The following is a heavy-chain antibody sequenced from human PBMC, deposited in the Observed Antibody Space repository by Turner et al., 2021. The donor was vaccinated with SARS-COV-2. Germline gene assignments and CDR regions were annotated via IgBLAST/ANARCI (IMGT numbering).Heavy chain of an antibody. J-gene: IGHJ4*02. CDR3: AKGAPYGDYLRSDY. V-gene: IGHV3-30*18. CDR1: GFTFISYG. Sequence: QVTLVESGGGVVQPGRSLGLQCAASGFTFISYGSHWVRQAPGKGLEWVAIISYDGSDKYYADSVKGRFTISRDNSKNTLYLQINSLRAEDTAVYYCAKGAPYGDYLRSDYWGQGTLVTVSS. D-gene: IGHD4-17*01. CDR2: ISYDGSDK.